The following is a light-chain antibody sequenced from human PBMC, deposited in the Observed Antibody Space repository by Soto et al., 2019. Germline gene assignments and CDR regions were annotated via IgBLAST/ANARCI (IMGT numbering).Light chain of an antibody. J-gene: IGLJ3*02. V-gene: IGLV1-40*01. CDR2: GNT. CDR3: QSYDSSLSGWV. CDR1: RYSIGAGYD. Sequence: QPVLTQPPSVSGAPGQRVTMSCTGTRYSIGAGYDVHWYQQLPGAAPKLLIYGNTNRPSGVPDRFSGSKSGTSASLAITGIQAEDDADYYCQSYDSSLSGWVFGGGTKLTVL.